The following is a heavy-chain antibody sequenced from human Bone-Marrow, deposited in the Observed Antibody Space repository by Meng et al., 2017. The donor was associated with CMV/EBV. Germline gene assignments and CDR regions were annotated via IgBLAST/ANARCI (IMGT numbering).Heavy chain of an antibody. CDR2: IYYSGST. V-gene: IGHV4-31*02. Sequence: TSGSDYWRWISQHPGNGLEWIVYIYYSGSTYYNPSLKSRVTISVDTSKNQFSLKLSSVTAADTAVYYCARDSRDYYDSSGYYAFGYWGQGTLVTLSS. D-gene: IGHD3-22*01. CDR3: ARDSRDYYDSSGYYAFGY. J-gene: IGHJ4*02. CDR1: TSGSDY.